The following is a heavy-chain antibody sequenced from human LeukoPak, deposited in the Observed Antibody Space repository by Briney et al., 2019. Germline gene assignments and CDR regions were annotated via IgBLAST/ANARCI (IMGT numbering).Heavy chain of an antibody. CDR3: ARKSASGNYPLDY. CDR1: GFTFSSHG. D-gene: IGHD3-10*01. J-gene: IGHJ4*02. V-gene: IGHV3-23*01. CDR2: ISGSGDYT. Sequence: PGGTLRLSCAASGFTFSSHGMSWVRQAPGKGLEWVSTISGSGDYTYYADSVKGRFTISRDNAKNTVFLQMSSLRAEDTALYYCARKSASGNYPLDYWGQGTLVTVSS.